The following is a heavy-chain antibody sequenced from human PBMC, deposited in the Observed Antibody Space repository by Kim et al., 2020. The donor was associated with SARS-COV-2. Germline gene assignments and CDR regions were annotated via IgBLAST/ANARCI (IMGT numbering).Heavy chain of an antibody. CDR3: AKDSRIAARYTNGVFDY. Sequence: GGSLRLSCAASGFTFSSYAMHWVRQAPGKGLEWVAVIWYDGSNKYYADSVKGRFTISRDNSKNTLYLQMNSLRAEDTAVYYCAKDSRIAARYTNGVFDYWGQGTLVTVSS. CDR1: GFTFSSYA. J-gene: IGHJ4*02. V-gene: IGHV3-33*06. CDR2: IWYDGSNK. D-gene: IGHD6-6*01.